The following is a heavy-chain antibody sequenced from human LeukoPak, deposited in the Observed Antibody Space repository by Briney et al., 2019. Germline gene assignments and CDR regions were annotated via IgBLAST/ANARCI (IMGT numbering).Heavy chain of an antibody. CDR2: IYHSGST. D-gene: IGHD3-22*01. J-gene: IGHJ5*02. Sequence: SETLSLTCAVSGGSISSGGYSWSWIRQPPGKGLEWMGYIYHSGSTYYNPSLKSRVTISVDRSKNQFSLKLSSVTAADTAVYYCARGRRNYYDSSGYMGNWFDPWGQGTLVTVSS. V-gene: IGHV4-30-2*01. CDR3: ARGRRNYYDSSGYMGNWFDP. CDR1: GGSISSGGYS.